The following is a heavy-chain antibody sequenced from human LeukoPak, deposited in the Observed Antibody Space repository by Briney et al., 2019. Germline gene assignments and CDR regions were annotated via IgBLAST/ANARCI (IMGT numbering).Heavy chain of an antibody. CDR3: ARDYSGEWEQLTGWWFDP. J-gene: IGHJ5*02. CDR2: IIPIFGTA. D-gene: IGHD1-26*01. V-gene: IGHV1-69*13. Sequence: ASVKASCKASGGTFSSYAISWVRQAPGQGLEWMGGIIPIFGTANYAQKFQGRVTITADESTGTAYMELSSLRSEDTAVYYCARDYSGEWEQLTGWWFDPWGQGTLVIVSS. CDR1: GGTFSSYA.